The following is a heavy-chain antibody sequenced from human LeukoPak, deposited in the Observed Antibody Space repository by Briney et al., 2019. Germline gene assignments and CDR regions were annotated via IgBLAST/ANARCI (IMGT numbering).Heavy chain of an antibody. CDR1: GFTFSSYW. D-gene: IGHD5-24*01. V-gene: IGHV3-74*01. CDR2: INNDGSGT. CDR3: ARDEDGPGAQIEY. Sequence: GGSLRLSCAASGFTFSSYWMQWVRQVPGKGLVWVSRINNDGSGTTYADSVKGRFTISRDNAKNTLSLQMNSLRDEDTAVYYCARDEDGPGAQIEYWGQGALVTVSS. J-gene: IGHJ4*02.